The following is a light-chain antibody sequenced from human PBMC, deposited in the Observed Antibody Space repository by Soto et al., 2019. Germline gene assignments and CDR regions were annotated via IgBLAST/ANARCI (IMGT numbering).Light chain of an antibody. V-gene: IGKV3-15*01. Sequence: EILMTQSPASLSVSPGGRATLSCRASQDISGNLAWYQQKPGQGPRLLIYGASTRATGIPARFSGSGSGTDFTLTISSLQSEDIAVYYCHQYYNWPLYTFGRGTRLEI. J-gene: IGKJ2*01. CDR2: GAS. CDR1: QDISGN. CDR3: HQYYNWPLYT.